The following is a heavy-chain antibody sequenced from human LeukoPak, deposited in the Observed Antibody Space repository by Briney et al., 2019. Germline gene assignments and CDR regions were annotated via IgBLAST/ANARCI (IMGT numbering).Heavy chain of an antibody. V-gene: IGHV4-61*02. CDR3: ARMGGYGRWLRPGAVGY. CDR2: IYTSGST. Sequence: SQTLSLTCTVSGGSISSGSHYWSWIRQPAGKGLEWIGRIYTSGSTHYNPSLKSRVTIPVDTSKNQFSLKLSSVTAADTAVYYCARMGGYGRWLRPGAVGYWGQGTLVTVSS. CDR1: GGSISSGSHY. J-gene: IGHJ4*02. D-gene: IGHD5-12*01.